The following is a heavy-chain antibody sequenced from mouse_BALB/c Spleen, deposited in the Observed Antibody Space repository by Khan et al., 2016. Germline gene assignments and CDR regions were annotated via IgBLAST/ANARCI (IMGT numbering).Heavy chain of an antibody. V-gene: IGHV6-6*01. CDR3: RSVDFDY. CDR1: GFTFSDAW. Sequence: EVKLEVSGGGLVQPGGSMKLSCAASGFTFSDAWMYWVRQSPEKGLEWVAEIRSNANNHASYFTVSVQGTFTISRDDAKSSVYLQVNSLRAGDTGIYDCRSVDFDYWGQGTTLTVSS. J-gene: IGHJ2*01. CDR2: IRSNANNHAS.